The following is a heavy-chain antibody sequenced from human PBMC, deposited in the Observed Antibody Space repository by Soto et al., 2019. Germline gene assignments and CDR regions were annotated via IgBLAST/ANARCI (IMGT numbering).Heavy chain of an antibody. J-gene: IGHJ4*02. D-gene: IGHD6-19*01. V-gene: IGHV3-20*04. CDR3: ATLVAGPLGFDY. CDR1: GFNFDDYG. CDR2: INWNGGST. Sequence: PGGSLRLSCAASGFNFDDYGMSWVRQAPGKGLEWVSGINWNGGSTGYADSVKGRFTISRDNAKNSLYLQMNSLRAEDTALYYCATLVAGPLGFDYWGQGTLVTVSS.